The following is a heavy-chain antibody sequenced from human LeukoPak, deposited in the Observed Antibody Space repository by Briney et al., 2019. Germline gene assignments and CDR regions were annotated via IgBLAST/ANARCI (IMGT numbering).Heavy chain of an antibody. CDR1: GGSLTSYY. V-gene: IGHV4-59*01. J-gene: IGHJ4*02. CDR2: IYYRGST. CDR3: AISITGTTPWFDY. Sequence: SETLSLTCTVSGGSLTSYYWSWIRQPPGKGLGRGGYIYYRGSTNYNPSLKSRVTISVDTSKNQFSLKLSSVTAADTAVYYCAISITGTTPWFDYWGQGTLVTVSS. D-gene: IGHD1-7*01.